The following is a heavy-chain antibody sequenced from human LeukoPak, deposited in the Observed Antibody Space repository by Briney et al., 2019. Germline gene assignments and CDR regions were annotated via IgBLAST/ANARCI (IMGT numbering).Heavy chain of an antibody. Sequence: PGSSLRLSCAASGFTFSNYNMNWVRQAPGKGLEWVSYISSGRSAIYYADSVKGRFTISRDNAKNSLYLQMNSLRDEDTAVYYCARAKNSDYYYVDYWGQGTLVTVSS. CDR1: GFTFSNYN. J-gene: IGHJ4*02. CDR2: ISSGRSAI. V-gene: IGHV3-48*02. CDR3: ARAKNSDYYYVDY. D-gene: IGHD2-21*02.